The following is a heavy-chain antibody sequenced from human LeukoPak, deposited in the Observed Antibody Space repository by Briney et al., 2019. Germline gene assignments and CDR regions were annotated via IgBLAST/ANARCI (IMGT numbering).Heavy chain of an antibody. J-gene: IGHJ4*02. D-gene: IGHD4-23*01. CDR3: ARDRDCGGILER. CDR1: GFTFSTST. Sequence: PGGSLRLSCAASGFTFSTSTMQWLRQAPAKGLEWVASISFDGSKQYFEVSVKDRFTISRDNSENTLYLQMDSRGGEDTAVYFFARDRDCGGILERGGQGALVAVS. V-gene: IGHV3-30-3*01. CDR2: ISFDGSKQ.